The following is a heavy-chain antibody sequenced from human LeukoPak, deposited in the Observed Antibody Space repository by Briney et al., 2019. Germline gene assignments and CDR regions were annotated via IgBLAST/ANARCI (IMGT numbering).Heavy chain of an antibody. J-gene: IGHJ4*02. Sequence: GGSLRLSCAASGFTFSNYAMSWVRQAPGKGLEWVSAISGSGGSTYYADSVKGRFTISRDNSRNTLYLQMNSLRAEDTAVYYCAKIYATLSIAARDYWGQGTLVTVSS. CDR3: AKIYATLSIAARDY. V-gene: IGHV3-23*01. CDR2: ISGSGGST. CDR1: GFTFSNYA. D-gene: IGHD6-6*01.